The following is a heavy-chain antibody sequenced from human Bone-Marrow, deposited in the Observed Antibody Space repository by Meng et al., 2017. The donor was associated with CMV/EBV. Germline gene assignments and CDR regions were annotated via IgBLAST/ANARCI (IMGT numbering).Heavy chain of an antibody. J-gene: IGHJ5*02. CDR2: INSDGSST. V-gene: IGHV3-74*03. D-gene: IGHD2-15*01. CDR1: GFTFSRYS. CDR3: ARAYSDNWVDP. Sequence: GESLKISCAASGFTFSRYSMNWVRQAPGKGLVWVSRINSDGSSTKYADSVKGRFTISRDNAKNTLHLQMNSLRAEDTAVYYCARAYSDNWVDPWGHGTLVTVSS.